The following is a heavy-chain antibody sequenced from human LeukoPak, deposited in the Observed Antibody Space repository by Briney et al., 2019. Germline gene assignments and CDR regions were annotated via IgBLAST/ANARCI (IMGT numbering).Heavy chain of an antibody. V-gene: IGHV3-7*03. CDR3: ARMYYYDSSGYYYHAFDI. D-gene: IGHD3-22*01. CDR2: IKQDGSEK. J-gene: IGHJ3*02. Sequence: GGSLRLSCAASGFTFSSYWMSWVRQAPGKGLEWVANIKQDGSEKYYVDSVKGRFTISRDNAKNSLYLQMNSLRAEDTAVYYCARMYYYDSSGYYYHAFDIWGQGTMVTVSS. CDR1: GFTFSSYW.